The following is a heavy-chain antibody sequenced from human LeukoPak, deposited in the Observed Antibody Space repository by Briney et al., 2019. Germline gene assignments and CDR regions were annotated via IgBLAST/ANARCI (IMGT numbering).Heavy chain of an antibody. CDR2: IKQDGSEK. D-gene: IGHD3-3*01. CDR1: GFTFSSYW. CDR3: ARDRTQTYYDFWSGYSYYFDY. V-gene: IGHV3-7*03. J-gene: IGHJ4*02. Sequence: QPGGSLRLSCAASGFTFSSYWMSWVRQAPGKGLEWVANIKQDGSEKYYVDSVKGRFTISRGNAKNSLYLQMNSLRAEDTAVYYCARDRTQTYYDFWSGYSYYFDYWGQGTLVTVSS.